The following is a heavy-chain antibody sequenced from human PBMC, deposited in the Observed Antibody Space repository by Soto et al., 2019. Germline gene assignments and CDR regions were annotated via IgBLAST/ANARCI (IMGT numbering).Heavy chain of an antibody. CDR1: GHTLTNYA. J-gene: IGHJ4*02. V-gene: IGHV1-3*01. D-gene: IGHD4-17*01. CDR3: ARTLYGDNVDY. CDR2: INAGNGNT. Sequence: ASVKVSCKASGHTLTNYAMHWVRQDPGQRLEWMGWINAGNGNTKYSQKFQGRVTITRDTSASTAYMELSSLRSEDTAVYYCARTLYGDNVDYWGQGTLVTVSS.